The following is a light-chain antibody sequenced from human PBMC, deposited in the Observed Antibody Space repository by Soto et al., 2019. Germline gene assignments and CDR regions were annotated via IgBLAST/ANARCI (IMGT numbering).Light chain of an antibody. Sequence: DIQMTQSPSSLSASVGDRVTITCRASQSSSSYLNWYQQKPGKAPKLLIYAASSLQSGVPSRFSGSGSGTDFTLTISSLQPEDFATYYCQQSYSTPPKFGQGTKVEIK. CDR1: QSSSSY. V-gene: IGKV1-39*01. CDR2: AAS. CDR3: QQSYSTPPK. J-gene: IGKJ1*01.